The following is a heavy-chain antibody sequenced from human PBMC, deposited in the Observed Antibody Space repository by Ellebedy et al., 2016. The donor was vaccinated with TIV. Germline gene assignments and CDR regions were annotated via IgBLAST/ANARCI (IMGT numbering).Heavy chain of an antibody. J-gene: IGHJ4*02. CDR1: GFNIGSNA. V-gene: IGHV3-23*01. D-gene: IGHD3-16*01. Sequence: PGGSLRLSCAASGFNIGSNAMRWVRPTTGKGLAWVAGICGDDRTHYAHFVEGRFTISRDRFQSTLHLEMSSLRVEDTAIYYCAKDLSWWSASDYWGQGALVTVSS. CDR3: AKDLSWWSASDY. CDR2: ICGDDRT.